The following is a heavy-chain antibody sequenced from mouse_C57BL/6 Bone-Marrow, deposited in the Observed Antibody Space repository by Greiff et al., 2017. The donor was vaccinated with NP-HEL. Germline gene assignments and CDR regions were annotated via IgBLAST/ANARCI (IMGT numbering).Heavy chain of an antibody. D-gene: IGHD1-1*01. V-gene: IGHV5-16*01. CDR3: ARVGGYYYGSSYGWYFDV. J-gene: IGHJ1*03. CDR1: GFTFSDYY. CDR2: INYDGSST. Sequence: EVHLVESEGGLVQPGSSMKLSCTASGFTFSDYYMAWVRQVPEKGLEWVANINYDGSSTYYLDSLKSRFIISRDNAKNILYLQMSSLKSEDTATYYCARVGGYYYGSSYGWYFDVWGTGTTVTVSS.